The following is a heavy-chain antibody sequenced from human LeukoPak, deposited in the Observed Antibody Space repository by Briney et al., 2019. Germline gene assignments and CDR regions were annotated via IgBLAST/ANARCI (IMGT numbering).Heavy chain of an antibody. CDR2: VGIDSGNT. Sequence: PGGSLRLSCAASGFPFRDYSMNWVRQAPGKGLEWISYVGIDSGNTYYADSVKGRFTISADKAKNSLVLQMNSLRVEDTAVYYCARDYKYAFDNWGQGTLVTVSS. J-gene: IGHJ4*02. V-gene: IGHV3-48*01. D-gene: IGHD5-24*01. CDR1: GFPFRDYS. CDR3: ARDYKYAFDN.